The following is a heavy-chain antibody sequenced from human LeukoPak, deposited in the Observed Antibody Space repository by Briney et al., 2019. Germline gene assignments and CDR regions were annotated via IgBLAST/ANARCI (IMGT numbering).Heavy chain of an antibody. D-gene: IGHD1-26*01. V-gene: IGHV4-34*01. CDR1: GGSFSGYY. CDR2: INHSGST. Sequence: SETLSLTCAVYGGSFSGYYWSWIRQPPGKGLEWIGEINHSGSTNYNPSLKSRVTISVDTSKSQFSLKLSSVTAADTAVYYCCRTSGGSYSPFDYWGQGTLVTVSS. CDR3: CRTSGGSYSPFDY. J-gene: IGHJ4*02.